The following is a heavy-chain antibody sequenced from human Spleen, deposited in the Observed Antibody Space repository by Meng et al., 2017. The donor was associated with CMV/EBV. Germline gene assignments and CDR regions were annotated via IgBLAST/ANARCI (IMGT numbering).Heavy chain of an antibody. Sequence: SGGTFNNDGFTWVRQAPGQGLEWMGGIIPVFGTATYGQKFQGRVTITTDESAATAYMELNSLTSEDTAVYYCARSSAGHYVLDYADYWGQGTLVTVSS. CDR1: GGTFNNDG. D-gene: IGHD3-10*02. CDR2: IIPVFGTA. J-gene: IGHJ4*02. V-gene: IGHV1-69*05. CDR3: ARSSAGHYVLDYADY.